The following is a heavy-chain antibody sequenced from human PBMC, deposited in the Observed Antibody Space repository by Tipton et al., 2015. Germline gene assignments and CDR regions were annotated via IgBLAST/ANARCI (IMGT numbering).Heavy chain of an antibody. D-gene: IGHD6-19*01. Sequence: GLVKPSETLSLICNISGGSISTTTYYWGWLRQPPGKGLEWVGSIFYSGTTYYNPSLKSRVTISVDTSKNQVSLRLRSVTAADMAVYYCARWRRYTNGWSPWGEGTLVTVSS. V-gene: IGHV4-39*01. CDR1: GGSISTTTYY. J-gene: IGHJ5*02. CDR2: IFYSGTT. CDR3: ARWRRYTNGWSP.